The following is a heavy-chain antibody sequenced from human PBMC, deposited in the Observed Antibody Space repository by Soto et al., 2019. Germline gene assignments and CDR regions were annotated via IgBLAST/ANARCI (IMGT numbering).Heavy chain of an antibody. D-gene: IGHD6-19*01. Sequence: QVQRVESGGGVVQPGRSLRLSCAASGFTFSSYGMHWVRQAPGKGLEWVAVIWYDGSNKYYADSVKGRFTISRDNSKNTLYLQMNSLRAEDTAAYYCARDGGQQWLNYWGQGTLVTVSS. CDR2: IWYDGSNK. J-gene: IGHJ4*02. CDR3: ARDGGQQWLNY. V-gene: IGHV3-33*01. CDR1: GFTFSSYG.